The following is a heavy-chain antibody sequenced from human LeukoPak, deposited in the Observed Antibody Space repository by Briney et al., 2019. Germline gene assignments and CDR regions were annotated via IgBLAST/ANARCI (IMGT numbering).Heavy chain of an antibody. Sequence: PSETLSLTCAVYGGSFSGYYWSWIRQPPGKGLEWIGEINHSGSTNYNPSLKSRVTMSVDTSKNQFSLKLSSVTAADTAVYYCAREGIAVAGRAFDYWGQGTLVTVSS. CDR1: GGSFSGYY. CDR3: AREGIAVAGRAFDY. J-gene: IGHJ4*02. V-gene: IGHV4-34*01. CDR2: INHSGST. D-gene: IGHD6-19*01.